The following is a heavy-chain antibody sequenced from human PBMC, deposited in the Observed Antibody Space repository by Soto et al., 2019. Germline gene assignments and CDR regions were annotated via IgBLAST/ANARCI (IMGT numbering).Heavy chain of an antibody. CDR1: GDSIGSSSYY. CDR3: ARESEDLTSNFDY. V-gene: IGHV4-39*02. Sequence: PSETLSLTCSVSGDSIGSSSYYWGWIRQPPGKGLEWVGSIYYIGRTYYNPSLKSRVTVSVDTPKRQFSLKLSSVTAADTAVYYCARESEDLTSNFDYWGQGTLVTVSS. CDR2: IYYIGRT. J-gene: IGHJ4*02.